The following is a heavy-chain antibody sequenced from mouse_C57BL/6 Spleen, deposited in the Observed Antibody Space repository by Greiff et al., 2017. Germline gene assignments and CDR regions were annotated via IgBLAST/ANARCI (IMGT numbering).Heavy chain of an antibody. CDR3: AKQGEGDPYAMDY. D-gene: IGHD3-3*01. V-gene: IGHV2-9*01. Sequence: QVQLKQSGPGLVAPSPCLSITCTVSGFSLTSYGVDWVRQPPGKGLEWLGVIWGDGSTNYNSALMSRLSISKDNAKSQVFLKMHRLQTDDTAMYYCAKQGEGDPYAMDYWGQGTSVTVSS. CDR1: GFSLTSYG. J-gene: IGHJ4*01. CDR2: IWGDGST.